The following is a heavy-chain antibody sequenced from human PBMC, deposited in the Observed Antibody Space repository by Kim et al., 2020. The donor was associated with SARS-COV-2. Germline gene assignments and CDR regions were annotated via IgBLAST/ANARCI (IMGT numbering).Heavy chain of an antibody. J-gene: IGHJ4*02. V-gene: IGHV4-31*03. CDR1: GGSISSGGHY. Sequence: SETLSLTCTASGGSISSGGHYWSWIRQHPGKGLEWIGYIFYSGSPYYNPSLKSRATISVDTSKNQFSLNLSSVTAADTAVYYCARGLSPNDYRKYVFGYWSQGTLVTVSS. D-gene: IGHD4-4*01. CDR2: IFYSGSP. CDR3: ARGLSPNDYRKYVFGY.